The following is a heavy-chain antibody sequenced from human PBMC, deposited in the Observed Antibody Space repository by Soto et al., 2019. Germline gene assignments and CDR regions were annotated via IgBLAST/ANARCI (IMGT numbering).Heavy chain of an antibody. J-gene: IGHJ4*02. CDR1: GFSFSSCA. CDR2: ISHDGSNK. CDR3: ARVSIAVAGIAYYFDY. Sequence: QVQLVESGGGVVQPGRSLRLSCAASGFSFSSCAMHWVRQAPGKGLEWVAVISHDGSNKYYADSVKGRFTISRDNSKKTLDLQMNSLRPEDTAVYYCARVSIAVAGIAYYFDYWGQGTLVTVSS. V-gene: IGHV3-30-3*01. D-gene: IGHD6-19*01.